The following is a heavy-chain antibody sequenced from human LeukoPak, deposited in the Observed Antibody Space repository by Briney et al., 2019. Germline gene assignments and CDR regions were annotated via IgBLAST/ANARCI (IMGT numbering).Heavy chain of an antibody. J-gene: IGHJ6*04. D-gene: IGHD3-10*01. CDR2: INHSGST. V-gene: IGHV4-34*01. CDR3: ARGGYYYGSGSYQGAYYNYYGMDV. Sequence: PSETLSLTCAVYGGSFSGYYWSWIRQPPGKGLEWIGEINHSGSTNYNPSLKSRVTISVDTSKNQFSLKLSSVTAADTAVYYCARGGYYYGSGSYQGAYYNYYGMDVWGKGTTVTVSS. CDR1: GGSFSGYY.